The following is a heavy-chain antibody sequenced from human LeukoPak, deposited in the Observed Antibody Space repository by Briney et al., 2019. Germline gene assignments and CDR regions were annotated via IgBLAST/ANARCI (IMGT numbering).Heavy chain of an antibody. D-gene: IGHD1-14*01. Sequence: GASVKVSCKASGYTFTGYYMHWVRQAPGQGLEWMGWINPNSGGTNYAQKFQGRVTMTRDTSISTAYMELSRLRSDDTAVYYCARASPGSYYYYGMDVWGQGTTVTVSS. CDR1: GYTFTGYY. V-gene: IGHV1-2*02. CDR2: INPNSGGT. J-gene: IGHJ6*02. CDR3: ARASPGSYYYYGMDV.